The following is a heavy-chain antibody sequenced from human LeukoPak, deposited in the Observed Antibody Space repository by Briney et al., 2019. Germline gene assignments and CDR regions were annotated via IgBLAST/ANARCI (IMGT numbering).Heavy chain of an antibody. V-gene: IGHV1-46*01. D-gene: IGHD3-22*01. J-gene: IGHJ3*02. CDR1: GYTFTSYY. Sequence: ASVKVSCKASGYTFTSYYMHWVRQAPGQGLEWMGIINPSGGSTSYAQKFQGRVTMTRDTSTSTVYMELSSLRSEDTAVYYCAIEPDYYDSSYAFDIWGQGTMVTVSS. CDR3: AIEPDYYDSSYAFDI. CDR2: INPSGGST.